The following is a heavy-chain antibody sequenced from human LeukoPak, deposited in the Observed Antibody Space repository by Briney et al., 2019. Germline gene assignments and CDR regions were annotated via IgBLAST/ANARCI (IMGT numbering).Heavy chain of an antibody. CDR2: ISGSGDNT. D-gene: IGHD4/OR15-4a*01. CDR1: RFTFSSYA. CDR3: ARRAGAYSHPYDY. Sequence: GGSLRLSCAASRFTFSSYAMSWVRQAPGKGLEWVSSISGSGDNTHYADSVKGRFTISRDNSKNTLYLQMNSLRAEDTAVYYCARRAGAYSHPYDYWGQGTLVTVSS. J-gene: IGHJ4*02. V-gene: IGHV3-23*01.